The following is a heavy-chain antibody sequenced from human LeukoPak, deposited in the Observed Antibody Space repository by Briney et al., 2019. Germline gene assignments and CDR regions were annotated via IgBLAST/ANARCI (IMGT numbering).Heavy chain of an antibody. Sequence: GKSLKISCKGFGYNFTNFWTGWVRQMPGKGLEWMGVINPADSETRYSPSFQGPVTISADKSMNTAYLQWTTVQASDTAMYYCARQRCVSGRCYHTNVFDIWGQGTMVTISS. V-gene: IGHV5-51*01. J-gene: IGHJ3*02. CDR3: ARQRCVSGRCYHTNVFDI. D-gene: IGHD2-15*01. CDR1: GYNFTNFW. CDR2: INPADSET.